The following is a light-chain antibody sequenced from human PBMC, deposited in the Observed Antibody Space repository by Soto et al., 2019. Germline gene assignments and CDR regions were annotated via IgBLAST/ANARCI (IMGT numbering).Light chain of an antibody. J-gene: IGLJ3*02. Sequence: QTVETQEPSFSVSPGGTVTLTCGLSSGSVSTSYYPSWYQQTPGQAPRTLIYSTNTRSSGVPDRFSGSILGNKAALTITGAQADDESDYYCVLYMGSGINWVFGGGTKLTVL. CDR2: STN. CDR1: SGSVSTSYY. CDR3: VLYMGSGINWV. V-gene: IGLV8-61*01.